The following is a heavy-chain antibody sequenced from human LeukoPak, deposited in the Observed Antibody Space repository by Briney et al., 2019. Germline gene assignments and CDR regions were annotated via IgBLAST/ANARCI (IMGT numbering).Heavy chain of an antibody. CDR1: GGSISSYY. Sequence: SETLSLTCTVSGGSISSYYWSWIRQPPGKGLEWIGYIYYTGYASYNPSLKSRVTISEDTSKNQFSLKLSSVTAADTAVYYCARDQGLAYCGGDCYSTDAFDIWGQGTMVTVSS. CDR2: IYYTGYA. J-gene: IGHJ3*02. D-gene: IGHD2-21*02. V-gene: IGHV4-59*12. CDR3: ARDQGLAYCGGDCYSTDAFDI.